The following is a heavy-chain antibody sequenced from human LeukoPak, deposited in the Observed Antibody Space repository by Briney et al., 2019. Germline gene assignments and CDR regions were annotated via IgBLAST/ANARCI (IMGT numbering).Heavy chain of an antibody. D-gene: IGHD1-26*01. CDR3: ARAYSGSSWEDY. J-gene: IGHJ4*02. V-gene: IGHV4-59*12. Sequence: SETLSLTCGVYSGSFSGYYWSWIRQPPGKGLEWIGYIYYSGSTNYNPSLKSRVTISVDTSKNQLSLKLSSVTAADTAVYYCARAYSGSSWEDYWGQGTLVTVSS. CDR1: SGSFSGYY. CDR2: IYYSGST.